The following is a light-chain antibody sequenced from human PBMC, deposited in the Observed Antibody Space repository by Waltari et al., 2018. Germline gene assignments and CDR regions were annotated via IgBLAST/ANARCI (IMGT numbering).Light chain of an antibody. CDR1: QSVNSN. V-gene: IGKV3-15*01. CDR2: GAS. CDR3: QQYNNWPFT. J-gene: IGKJ3*01. Sequence: EIVMTQSPATLSVSPGERAPLACRASQSVNSNLAWYQQKPGHAPRLLIDGASTRATGIPARFSGSGAGTEFTLTISSLQSEDFAVYYCQQYNNWPFTFGPGTKVDIK.